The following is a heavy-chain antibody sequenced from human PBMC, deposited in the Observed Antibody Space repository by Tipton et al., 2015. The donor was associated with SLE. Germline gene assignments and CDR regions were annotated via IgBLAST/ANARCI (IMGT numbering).Heavy chain of an antibody. CDR1: GGSISSSSYY. J-gene: IGHJ5*02. D-gene: IGHD2-15*01. CDR2: NYYSGST. V-gene: IGHV4-39*01. Sequence: LRLSCTVSGGSISSSSYYWGWIRQPPGKGLEWIGSNYYSGSTYYNPSPKSRVTISVDTSKNQSSLKLSSVTAADTAVYYCARYCSGGSCYRGNWFDPWGQGTLVTVSS. CDR3: ARYCSGGSCYRGNWFDP.